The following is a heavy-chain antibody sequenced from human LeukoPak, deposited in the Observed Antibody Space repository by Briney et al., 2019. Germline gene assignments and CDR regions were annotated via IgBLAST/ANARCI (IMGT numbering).Heavy chain of an antibody. Sequence: ASVTVSCTASGYTFTSYAMHWVRQAPGQRLEWMGWINAGNGNTKYSQKFQGRVTITRDTSASTAYMELSSLRSEDTAVYYCARDGRLYSSGWYRPFDYWGQGTLVTVSS. CDR3: ARDGRLYSSGWYRPFDY. V-gene: IGHV1-3*01. CDR1: GYTFTSYA. D-gene: IGHD6-19*01. CDR2: INAGNGNT. J-gene: IGHJ4*02.